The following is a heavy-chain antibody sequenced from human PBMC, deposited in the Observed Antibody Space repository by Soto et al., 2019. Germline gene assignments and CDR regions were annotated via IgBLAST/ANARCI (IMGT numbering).Heavy chain of an antibody. CDR2: IYSGGST. D-gene: IGHD2-2*01. Sequence: GGSLRLSCAASGFTVSSNYMSWVRQAPGKGLEWVSVIYSGGSTYYADSVKGRFTISRDNSKNTLYLQMNSLRAEDTAVYYCATGYCSSTSCYGYYYYYGMDVWGQGTTVTVSS. V-gene: IGHV3-66*01. CDR1: GFTVSSNY. CDR3: ATGYCSSTSCYGYYYYYGMDV. J-gene: IGHJ6*02.